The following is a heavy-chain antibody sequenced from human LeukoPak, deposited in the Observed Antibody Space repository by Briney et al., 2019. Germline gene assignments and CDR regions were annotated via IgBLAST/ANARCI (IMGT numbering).Heavy chain of an antibody. CDR2: IYYSGST. D-gene: IGHD1-1*01. CDR1: GGSISSGGYY. J-gene: IGHJ3*02. V-gene: IGHV4-61*08. CDR3: ARGLGYASAFDI. Sequence: SETLSLTCTVSGGSISSGGYYWSWIRQHPGKGLEWIGYIYYSGSTNYNPSLKSRVTISVDTSKNQFSLKLSSVTAADTAVYYCARGLGYASAFDIWGQGTMVTVSS.